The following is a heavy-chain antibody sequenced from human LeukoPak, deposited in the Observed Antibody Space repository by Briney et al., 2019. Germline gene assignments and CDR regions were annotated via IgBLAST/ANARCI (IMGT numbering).Heavy chain of an antibody. CDR1: GYTFTSYG. CDR2: ISAYNGNT. V-gene: IGHV1-18*01. CDR3: ARDHYYDTSGYDN. J-gene: IGHJ4*02. D-gene: IGHD3-22*01. Sequence: GASVKVSCKASGYTFTSYGISWVRQAPGQGLEWVGWISAYNGNTKHAQKLQGRVTMTTDTSTSTAYMELRSLRSDDTAVYYCARDHYYDTSGYDNWGQGTLVTVSS.